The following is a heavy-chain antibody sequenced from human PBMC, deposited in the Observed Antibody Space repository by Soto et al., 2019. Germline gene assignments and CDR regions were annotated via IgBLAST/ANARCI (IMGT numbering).Heavy chain of an antibody. CDR2: ILHSGST. CDR3: ARSGTGTVSLFYYYGLDV. CDR1: GGSFSNYF. Sequence: QVQLQESGPGLVKPSETLSLTCTVSGGSFSNYFWSWIRQPPGKGLEWIGYILHSGSTIYNPSLKSRGTISVDTSRNQFSLRLRSVTAAATAVYYCARSGTGTVSLFYYYGLDVWGQGTTVTVSS. V-gene: IGHV4-59*01. D-gene: IGHD1-7*01. J-gene: IGHJ6*02.